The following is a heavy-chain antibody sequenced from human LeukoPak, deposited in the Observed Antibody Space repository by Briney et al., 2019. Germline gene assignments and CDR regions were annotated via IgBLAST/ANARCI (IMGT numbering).Heavy chain of an antibody. CDR2: ISGSGGST. J-gene: IGHJ4*02. Sequence: GGSLRLSCAASGFTFSSYAMSWVRQAPGKGLEWVSAISGSGGSTYYADSVKGQFTISRDNSKNTLYLQMNSLRAEDTAVYYCAKAGIYDYVWGSYLVDWGQGTLVTVSS. CDR1: GFTFSSYA. D-gene: IGHD3-16*01. V-gene: IGHV3-23*01. CDR3: AKAGIYDYVWGSYLVD.